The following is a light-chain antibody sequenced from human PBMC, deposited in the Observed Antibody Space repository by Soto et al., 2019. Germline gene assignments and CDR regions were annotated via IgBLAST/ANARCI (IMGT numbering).Light chain of an antibody. CDR3: QQYGASRGN. Sequence: EIVLTQSPGTLSLSPGEGATLSCRASQTATGRYLAWYQQKPGQAPRLLIYGVSTRAAGIPERFSGSGSGTDFTLTISRLEPEDSAVYYCQQYGASRGNFGGGTKVDIK. CDR2: GVS. J-gene: IGKJ4*01. CDR1: QTATGRY. V-gene: IGKV3-20*01.